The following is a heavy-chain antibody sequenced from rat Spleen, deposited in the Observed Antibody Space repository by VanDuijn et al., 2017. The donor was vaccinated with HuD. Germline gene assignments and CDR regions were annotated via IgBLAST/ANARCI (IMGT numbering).Heavy chain of an antibody. Sequence: EVQLVESGGGLVQPGRSLKLSCAASGFTFSDYYMAWVRQAPKKGLEWVASISYEGSSTYYGDSVKGRFTFSRDNAKSTLYLQMDSLRSEDTATYYCARHRNYGGYPFDYWGQGVMVTVSS. CDR3: ARHRNYGGYPFDY. V-gene: IGHV5-22*01. D-gene: IGHD1-11*01. CDR2: ISYEGSST. CDR1: GFTFSDYY. J-gene: IGHJ2*01.